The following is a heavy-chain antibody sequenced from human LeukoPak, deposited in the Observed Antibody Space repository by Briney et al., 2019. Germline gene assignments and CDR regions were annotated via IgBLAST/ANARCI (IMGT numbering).Heavy chain of an antibody. J-gene: IGHJ4*02. V-gene: IGHV3-48*03. CDR3: ARSTTTSLFDY. D-gene: IGHD1-1*01. CDR1: GFTFSSHE. CDR2: ITSDGSTI. Sequence: GGSLRLSCAASGFTFSSHEMNWVRQAPGKGLEWVSFITSDGSTIFYADSVKGRFTISRDNAKNSLSLQMNSLRAEDTAVYYCARSTTTSLFDYWGQGNPGRRLL.